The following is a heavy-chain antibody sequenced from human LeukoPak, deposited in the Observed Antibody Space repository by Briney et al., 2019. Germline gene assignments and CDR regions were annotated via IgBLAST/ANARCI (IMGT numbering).Heavy chain of an antibody. Sequence: ASVKVSCKASGYTFTSYGISWVRQAPGQGREWMGWISAYNGNTNYAQKLQGRVTMTTDTSTSTAYMELRSLRPDDTAVYYCARDTGYSSSWYHRFDPWGQGTLVTVSS. V-gene: IGHV1-18*01. CDR3: ARDTGYSSSWYHRFDP. CDR2: ISAYNGNT. D-gene: IGHD6-13*01. J-gene: IGHJ5*02. CDR1: GYTFTSYG.